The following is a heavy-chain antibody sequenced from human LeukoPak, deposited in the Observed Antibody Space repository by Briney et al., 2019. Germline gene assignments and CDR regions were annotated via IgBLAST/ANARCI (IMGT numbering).Heavy chain of an antibody. CDR2: IHYSGST. Sequence: SETLSLTCTVSGGSVSGGNYYCSWTRQSPGKGLEWIGYIHYSGSTVYNPSLKSRVTMSIDTSKNQFSLNLSSATAADRAVYYCTRTRSTGGYWGQGTLVTVSS. V-gene: IGHV4-61*01. CDR3: TRTRSTGGY. D-gene: IGHD2-2*01. J-gene: IGHJ4*02. CDR1: GGSVSGGNYY.